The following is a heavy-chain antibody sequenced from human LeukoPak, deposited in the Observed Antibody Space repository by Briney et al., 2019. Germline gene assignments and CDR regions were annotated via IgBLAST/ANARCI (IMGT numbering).Heavy chain of an antibody. CDR3: ARIGTVCGCPDW. J-gene: IGHJ4*02. V-gene: IGHV4-59*12. CDR2: IYYSGST. CDR1: GGSISSYY. D-gene: IGHD6-19*01. Sequence: SETLSLTCTVSGGSISSYYWSWIRQPPGKGLEWIGYIYYSGSTNYNPSLKSRVTISVDTSKNQFSLKLSSVTAADTAVYYCARIGTVCGCPDWWGQGTLVTVSS.